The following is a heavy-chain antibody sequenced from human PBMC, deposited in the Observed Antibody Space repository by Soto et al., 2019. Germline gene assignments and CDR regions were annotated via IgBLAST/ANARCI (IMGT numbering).Heavy chain of an antibody. CDR1: GYTFTSYG. D-gene: IGHD6-13*01. V-gene: IGHV1-18*01. J-gene: IGHJ4*02. CDR3: ARDTIAAAAPRPDY. CDR2: ISAYNGNT. Sequence: ASVKVSCKASGYTFTSYGISWVRQAPGQGLEWMGWISAYNGNTKYAQKLQGRVTMTRDTSTSTVYMELSSLRSEDTAVYYCARDTIAAAAPRPDYWGQGTLVTVS.